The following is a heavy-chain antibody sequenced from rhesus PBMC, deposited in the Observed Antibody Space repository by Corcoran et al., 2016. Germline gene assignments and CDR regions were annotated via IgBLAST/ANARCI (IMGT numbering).Heavy chain of an antibody. V-gene: IGHV4-122*02. CDR2: IPDSGST. Sequence: QVQLQESGPGLVKPSETLSLTCAVSGYSISSGYYWSWIRQPPGKGLEWIGYIPDSGSTSYNASLRRRVTISRDTSKNQFSLKLSSVTAADTAVYYCAAIISSRFNSLDVWGRGVLVTVSS. CDR1: GYSISSGYY. CDR3: AAIISSRFNSLDV. D-gene: IGHD3-40*01. J-gene: IGHJ5-2*02.